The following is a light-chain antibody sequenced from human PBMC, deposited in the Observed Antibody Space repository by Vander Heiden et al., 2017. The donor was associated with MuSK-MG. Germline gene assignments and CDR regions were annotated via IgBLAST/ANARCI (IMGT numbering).Light chain of an antibody. CDR2: DAS. CDR1: QSVSIY. J-gene: IGKJ4*01. CDR3: QQRSNWPLLT. Sequence: IVLTQSPATLSLSPGERATLSCRASQSVSIYLAWYQQKPGQAPRLLIYDASNRATGIPARFRGSGSGTDFTLTISSLEPEDFAFYSCQQRSNWPLLTFGGGTKVEIK. V-gene: IGKV3-11*01.